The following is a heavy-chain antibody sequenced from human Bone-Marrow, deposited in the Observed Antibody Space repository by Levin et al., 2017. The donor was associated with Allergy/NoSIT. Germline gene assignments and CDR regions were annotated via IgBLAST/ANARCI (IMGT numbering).Heavy chain of an antibody. CDR1: GGSVSSGSYY. D-gene: IGHD2-15*01. J-gene: IGHJ4*02. CDR3: AVGRYCSGGSATFRAFDY. CDR2: IYYSGST. V-gene: IGHV4-61*01. Sequence: SETLSLTCTVSGGSVSSGSYYWSWIRQPPGKGLEWIGYIYYSGSTNYNPSLKSRVTISVDTSKNQFSLKLSSVTAADTAVYYCAVGRYCSGGSATFRAFDYWGQGTLVTVSS.